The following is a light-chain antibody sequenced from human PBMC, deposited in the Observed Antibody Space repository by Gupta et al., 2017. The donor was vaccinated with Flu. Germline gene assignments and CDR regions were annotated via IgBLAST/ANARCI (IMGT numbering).Light chain of an antibody. Sequence: VTISCSGSSSNIGSNYVYWYQQLPGTAPKLLIYKNNQRPSRVPDRFSGSKSGTSASLAISGLRSEDEADYYCAAWDDNRSGPVFGGGTKLTVL. CDR1: SSNIGSNY. V-gene: IGLV1-47*01. CDR3: AAWDDNRSGPV. J-gene: IGLJ3*02. CDR2: KNN.